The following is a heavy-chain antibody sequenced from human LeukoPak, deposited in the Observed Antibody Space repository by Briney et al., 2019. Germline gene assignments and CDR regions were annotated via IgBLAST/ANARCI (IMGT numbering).Heavy chain of an antibody. CDR3: ASKGSSSRDY. J-gene: IGHJ4*02. CDR1: GFTFSSYS. D-gene: IGHD5-18*01. V-gene: IGHV3-21*01. Sequence: GGSLRLSCAASGFTFSSYSMNWVRQAPGKGLEWVSSISSSSSYIYYADSVKGRFTISRDNAKNSLYLQMNSLRAEDTAVYYCASKGSSSRDYWGQGTLVTVSS. CDR2: ISSSSSYI.